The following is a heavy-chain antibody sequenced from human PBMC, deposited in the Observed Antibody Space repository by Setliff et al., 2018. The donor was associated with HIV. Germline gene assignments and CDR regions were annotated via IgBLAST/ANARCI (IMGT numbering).Heavy chain of an antibody. CDR2: ILYSGST. V-gene: IGHV4-59*01. CDR3: ARSNSIKGYSYGPDAFDI. J-gene: IGHJ3*02. Sequence: LSLTCTVSGGSFSTYYWSWIRQPPGKGLEWIGYILYSGSTNYNPSLKSRVTISVDSSKNQFSLNLTSVTPADTAVYYCARSNSIKGYSYGPDAFDIWGQGTMVTVS. CDR1: GGSFSTYY. D-gene: IGHD5-18*01.